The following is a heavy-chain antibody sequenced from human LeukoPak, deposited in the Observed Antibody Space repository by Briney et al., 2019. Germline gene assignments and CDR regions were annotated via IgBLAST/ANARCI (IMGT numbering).Heavy chain of an antibody. J-gene: IGHJ4*02. V-gene: IGHV4-4*02. CDR3: ARRPTMVRGFDY. D-gene: IGHD3-10*01. Sequence: SETLSLTCGVSGGSISRSNWWNWVRQPPGKGLEWIGEIYHSGSTNYNPSLKSRVTISVDKSKNQFSLKLSSVTAADTAVYYCARRPTMVRGFDYWGQGTLVTVSS. CDR1: GGSISRSNW. CDR2: IYHSGST.